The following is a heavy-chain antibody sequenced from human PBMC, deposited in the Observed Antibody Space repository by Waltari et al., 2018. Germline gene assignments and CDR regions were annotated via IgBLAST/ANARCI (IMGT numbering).Heavy chain of an antibody. V-gene: IGHV4-59*01. CDR2: IYYTGST. Sequence: QVQLQESGPSLLKPSETLSLICTVPGGSTRGFYWRWVRQHPGKGLDWIGYIYYTGSTNFNPSLKSRVTMSVDTSKNQFSLKLSSVTAADTAFYYCARGGGGDWEWFDPWGQGTLVTVSS. CDR3: ARGGGGDWEWFDP. D-gene: IGHD2-21*02. J-gene: IGHJ5*02. CDR1: GGSTRGFY.